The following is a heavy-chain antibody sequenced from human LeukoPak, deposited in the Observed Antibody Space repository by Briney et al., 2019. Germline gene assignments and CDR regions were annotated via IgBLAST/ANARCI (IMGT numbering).Heavy chain of an antibody. V-gene: IGHV3-11*01. CDR2: ISSSGSTI. Sequence: GGSLRLSCAASGFTFSDYYMSWIRQAPGKGLEWVSYISSSGSTIYYADSVKGRFTISRDNAKNSLYLQMNSPRAEDTAVYYCASSGIDFWSGYSYWYFDLWGRGTLVTVSS. D-gene: IGHD3-3*01. CDR3: ASSGIDFWSGYSYWYFDL. J-gene: IGHJ2*01. CDR1: GFTFSDYY.